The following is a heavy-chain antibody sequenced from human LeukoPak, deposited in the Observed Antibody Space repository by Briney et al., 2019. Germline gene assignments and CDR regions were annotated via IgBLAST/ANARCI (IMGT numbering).Heavy chain of an antibody. CDR1: GFTFSDYY. Sequence: PGGFLRLSCAASGFTFSDYYMSWIRQAPGKGLEWVSYISSSGSTIYYADSVKGRFTISRDNAKNSLYLQLNSLRAEDTAVYYCARDSPPNYYYGMDVWGQGTTVTVSS. J-gene: IGHJ6*02. CDR3: ARDSPPNYYYGMDV. V-gene: IGHV3-11*01. CDR2: ISSSGSTI.